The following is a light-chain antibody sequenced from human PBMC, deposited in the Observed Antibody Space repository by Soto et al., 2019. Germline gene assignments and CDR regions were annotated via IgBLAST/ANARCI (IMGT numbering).Light chain of an antibody. CDR2: KAS. CDR1: QSISSY. J-gene: IGKJ1*01. V-gene: IGKV1-5*03. Sequence: DIQMTQSPSSLSASVGDRVTITCRASQSISSYLNWYQQKPGKAPKLLIYKASTLKSGVPSRFSGSGSGTEFTLTISSLQPDDFATYYCQHYNSYSEAFGQGTKADIK. CDR3: QHYNSYSEA.